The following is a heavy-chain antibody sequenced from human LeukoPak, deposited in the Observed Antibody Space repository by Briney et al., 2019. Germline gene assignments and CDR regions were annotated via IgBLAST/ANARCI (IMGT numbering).Heavy chain of an antibody. Sequence: SETLSLTCTVSGGSIRSSSYYWGWIRQPPGKGLEWIGSIYYSGSTYYNSSLKSRVTLSVDTSKNQFSLKLSSVTAADTAVYYCARSWAFDIWGQGTMVTVSS. J-gene: IGHJ3*02. CDR3: ARSWAFDI. CDR2: IYYSGST. CDR1: GGSIRSSSYY. V-gene: IGHV4-39*01.